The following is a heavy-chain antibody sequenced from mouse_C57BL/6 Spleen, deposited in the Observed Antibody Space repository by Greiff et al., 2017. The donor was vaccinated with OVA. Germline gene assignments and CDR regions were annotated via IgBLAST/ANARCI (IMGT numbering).Heavy chain of an antibody. V-gene: IGHV1-63*01. CDR2: IYPGGGYT. CDR1: GYTFTNYW. CDR3: ARGGYYGSSDAMDY. Sequence: QVQLQQSGAELVRPGTSVKMSCKASGYTFTNYWIGWAKQRPGHGLEWIGDIYPGGGYTNYNEKFKGKATLTADKSSSTAYMQFSSLTSEDSAIYYCARGGYYGSSDAMDYWGQGTSVTVSS. J-gene: IGHJ4*01. D-gene: IGHD1-1*01.